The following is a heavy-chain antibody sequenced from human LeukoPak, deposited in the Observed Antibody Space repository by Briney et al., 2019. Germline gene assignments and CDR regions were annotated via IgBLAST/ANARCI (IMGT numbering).Heavy chain of an antibody. CDR2: INHSGST. V-gene: IGHV4-34*01. CDR1: GGSFSGYY. CDR3: ARPGGLRPY. D-gene: IGHD3-16*01. J-gene: IGHJ4*02. Sequence: SETLSLTCAVYGGSFSGYYWSWIRQPPGKGLEWIGEINHSGSTNYNPSFKSRVTISVDTSKNQFSLKLSSVTAADTAVYYCARPGGLRPYWGQGTLVTVSS.